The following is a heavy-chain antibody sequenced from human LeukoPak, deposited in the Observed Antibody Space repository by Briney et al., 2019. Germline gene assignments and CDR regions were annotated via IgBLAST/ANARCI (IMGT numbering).Heavy chain of an antibody. J-gene: IGHJ4*02. CDR3: AREGGGGGYYSDSYGHPHFDC. V-gene: IGHV3-7*01. Sequence: PGGSLRLSCAAPGFTFSNDWMTWVRQAPGKGLEWVANMKPDGSEEYYVDSVRGRFTVSRDNARNALYLQMDSLRAEDTAVYYCAREGGGGGYYSDSYGHPHFDCWGPGTLVTVSS. CDR2: MKPDGSEE. CDR1: GFTFSNDW. D-gene: IGHD3-22*01.